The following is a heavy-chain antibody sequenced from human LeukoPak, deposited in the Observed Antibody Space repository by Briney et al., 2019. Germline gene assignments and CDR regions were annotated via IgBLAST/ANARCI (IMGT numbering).Heavy chain of an antibody. CDR1: GFTFISYW. CDR3: ARDSTGTVFDL. D-gene: IGHD1-1*01. Sequence: GSLRLSCVASGFTFISYWMTWVRQAPGKGLEWVAQISQDGTESYSVDSVRGRFTISRDNAKNSVYLQMNSLRPEDTAVYYCARDSTGTVFDLWGQGTLVTVSS. V-gene: IGHV3-7*04. J-gene: IGHJ4*02. CDR2: ISQDGTES.